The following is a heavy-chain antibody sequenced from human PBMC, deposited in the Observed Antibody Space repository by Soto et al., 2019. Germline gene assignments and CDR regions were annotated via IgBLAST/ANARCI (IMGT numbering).Heavy chain of an antibody. D-gene: IGHD6-13*01. CDR3: ARVVAAAGLLDY. J-gene: IGHJ4*02. CDR1: GGSISSGGYY. CDR2: IYYSGST. V-gene: IGHV4-31*03. Sequence: SETLSLTCTVSGGSISSGGYYWSWIRQHPGKGLEWIGYIYYSGSTYYNPSLKSRVTISVDTSKNQFSLKLSSVTAADTAVYYCARVVAAAGLLDYWGQGTLVTVS.